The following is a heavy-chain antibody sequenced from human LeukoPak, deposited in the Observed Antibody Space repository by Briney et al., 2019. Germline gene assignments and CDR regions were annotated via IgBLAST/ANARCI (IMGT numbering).Heavy chain of an antibody. V-gene: IGHV4-39*07. CDR3: AIDRIVGAITEYFQH. CDR2: IYYSGST. D-gene: IGHD1-26*01. J-gene: IGHJ1*01. CDR1: GGSISSSSYY. Sequence: SETLSLTCTVSGGSISSSSYYWGWIRQPPGKGLEWIGSIYYSGSTYYNPSLKSRVTISVDTSKNQFSLKLSSVTAADTAVYYCAIDRIVGAITEYFQHWGQGTLVTVSS.